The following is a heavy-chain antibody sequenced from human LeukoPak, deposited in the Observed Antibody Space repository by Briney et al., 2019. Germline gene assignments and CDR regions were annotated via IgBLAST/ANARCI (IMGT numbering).Heavy chain of an antibody. Sequence: GGSLRLSCAASGFTFNTYGMNWVRQAPGKGLEWVSHISTSSSSIYYADSVKGRFTISRDDSRKSLYLQMNSLRPEDTAVYYCARDSNLRTTITYGMDVWGQGTTVTVSS. V-gene: IGHV3-48*04. CDR2: ISTSSSSI. CDR1: GFTFNTYG. CDR3: ARDSNLRTTITYGMDV. D-gene: IGHD3-9*01. J-gene: IGHJ6*02.